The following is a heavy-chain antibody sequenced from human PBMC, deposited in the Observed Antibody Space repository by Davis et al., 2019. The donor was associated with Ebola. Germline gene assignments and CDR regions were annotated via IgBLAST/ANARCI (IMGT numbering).Heavy chain of an antibody. CDR2: INAGNGNT. J-gene: IGHJ5*02. CDR1: GYTFTSYA. V-gene: IGHV1-3*01. CDR3: ARGDYAGWFDP. D-gene: IGHD4-17*01. Sequence: ASVKVSCKASGYTFTSYAMHWVRQAPGQRLEWMGWINAGNGNTKYSQKFQGRVTITRDTSASTAYMELSSLRSDDTVVYYCARGDYAGWFDPWGQGTLVTVSS.